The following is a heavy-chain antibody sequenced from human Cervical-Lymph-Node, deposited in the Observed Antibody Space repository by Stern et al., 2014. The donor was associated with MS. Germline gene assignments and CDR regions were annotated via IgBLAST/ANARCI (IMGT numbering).Heavy chain of an antibody. CDR1: SCSVNSGTSY. Sequence: QLQLQESGPGLVKPSETLSLTCTVSSCSVNSGTSYWSWIRQPPGKGLEWIGYIDYSENTNYNPSLKSRVNISLDTSMKQFSLRLTSVTAADTAVYSCARGRGNYYHHLFDSWGQGTLVTVSS. V-gene: IGHV4-61*01. CDR3: ARGRGNYYHHLFDS. J-gene: IGHJ4*02. CDR2: IDYSENT. D-gene: IGHD3-3*01.